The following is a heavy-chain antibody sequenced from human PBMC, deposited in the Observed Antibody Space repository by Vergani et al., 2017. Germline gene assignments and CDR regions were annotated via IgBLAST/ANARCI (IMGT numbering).Heavy chain of an antibody. V-gene: IGHV4-39*01. CDR2: IYYSGST. Sequence: QLQLQESGPGLVKPSETLSLTCTVSGGSISSSSYYWGWIRQPPGKGLEWIGSIYYSGSTYYNPSLKSRVTISVDTSKNQFSLKLSSVAAADAAVYYCAGRRAYYGMDVWGQGTTVTVSS. CDR1: GGSISSSSYY. J-gene: IGHJ6*02. CDR3: AGRRAYYGMDV. D-gene: IGHD3-10*01.